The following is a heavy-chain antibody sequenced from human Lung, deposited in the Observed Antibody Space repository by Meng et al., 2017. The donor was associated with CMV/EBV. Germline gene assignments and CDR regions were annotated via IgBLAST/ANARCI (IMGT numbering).Heavy chain of an antibody. CDR1: GYTFTEYA. D-gene: IGHD5-12*01. J-gene: IGHJ5*01. CDR3: ARDVYGGYDS. CDR2: INVDSGNT. Sequence: VSCKTSGYTFTEYALQWVRQAQGKRIEWMGWINVDSGNTKYSQNFQGRLTITRDTSATTAYMELSSLRSEDTAVYYCARDVYGGYDSWGQGTLVTVSS. V-gene: IGHV1-3*01.